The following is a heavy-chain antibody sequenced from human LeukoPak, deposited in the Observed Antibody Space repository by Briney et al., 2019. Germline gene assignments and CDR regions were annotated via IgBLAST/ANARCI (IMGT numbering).Heavy chain of an antibody. CDR1: GFTFSSYA. J-gene: IGHJ4*02. CDR3: ARERYSGYDYYADY. V-gene: IGHV3-30*04. D-gene: IGHD5-12*01. CDR2: ISYDGSNK. Sequence: PGRSLRLSCAASGFTFSSYAMHWVRQAPGKGLEWVAVISYDGSNKYYADSVKGRFTISRDNSKNTLYLQMNNLRAEDTAVYYCARERYSGYDYYADYWGQGTLVTVSS.